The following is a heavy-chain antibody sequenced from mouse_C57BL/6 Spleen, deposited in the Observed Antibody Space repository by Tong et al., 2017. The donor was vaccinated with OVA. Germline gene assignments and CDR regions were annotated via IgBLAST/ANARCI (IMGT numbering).Heavy chain of an antibody. D-gene: IGHD1-1*01. CDR2: ISDGGSYT. V-gene: IGHV5-4*01. CDR1: GFTFSSYA. Sequence: EVQLQESGGGLVKPGGSLKLSCAASGFTFSSYAMSWVRQTPEKRLEWVATISDGGSYTYYPDNVKGRFTISRDNAKNNLYLQMSHLKSEDTAMYYCAREYYYGSSSWFAYWGQGTLVTVSA. J-gene: IGHJ3*01. CDR3: AREYYYGSSSWFAY.